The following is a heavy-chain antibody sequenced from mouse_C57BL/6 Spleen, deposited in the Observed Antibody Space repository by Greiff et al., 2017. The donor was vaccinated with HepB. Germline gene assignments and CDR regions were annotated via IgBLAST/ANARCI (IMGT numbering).Heavy chain of an antibody. CDR3: AREAGQTRAMDY. CDR2: SRNKANDYTT. Sequence: EVHLVESGGGLVQSGRSLRLSCATSGFTFSDFYMEWVRQAPGKGLEWIAASRNKANDYTTEYSASVKGRFIVSRDTSQSILYLQMNALRAEDTAIYYCAREAGQTRAMDYWGQGTSVTVSS. CDR1: GFTFSDFY. J-gene: IGHJ4*01. V-gene: IGHV7-1*01.